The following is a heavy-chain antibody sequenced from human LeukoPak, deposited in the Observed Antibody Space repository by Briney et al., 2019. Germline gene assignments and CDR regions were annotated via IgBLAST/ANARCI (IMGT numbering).Heavy chain of an antibody. V-gene: IGHV1-18*01. CDR2: ISAYNGNT. CDR3: ARDSYYDSSGLSDY. D-gene: IGHD3-22*01. Sequence: GAPVKVSCKASGYTFTSYGISWVRQAPGQGLEWMGWISAYNGNTNYAQKLQGRVTMTTDTSTSTAYMELRSLRSEDTAVYYCARDSYYDSSGLSDYWGQGTLVTVSS. CDR1: GYTFTSYG. J-gene: IGHJ4*02.